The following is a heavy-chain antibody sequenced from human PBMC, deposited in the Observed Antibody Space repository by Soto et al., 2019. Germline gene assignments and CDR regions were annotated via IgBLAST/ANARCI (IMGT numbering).Heavy chain of an antibody. CDR3: AIIRYFDWWGGYYYYYGMDV. V-gene: IGHV5-51*01. CDR1: GYSFTSYW. Sequence: PGESLKISCKGSGYSFTSYWIGWVRQMPGKGLEWMGIIYPGDSDTRYSPSFQGQVTISADKSISTAYLQWSSLKASDTAMYYCAIIRYFDWWGGYYYYYGMDVWGQGTTVTVSS. J-gene: IGHJ6*02. CDR2: IYPGDSDT. D-gene: IGHD3-9*01.